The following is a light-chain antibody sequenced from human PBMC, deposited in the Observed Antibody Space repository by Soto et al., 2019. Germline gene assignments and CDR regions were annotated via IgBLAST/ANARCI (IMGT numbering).Light chain of an antibody. Sequence: QSALTQPPSAPGSPGQSVTISCTGTSSDVGGYNYVSWYQQHPGKAPKFMIYEVSKRPSGVPDRFSGSKSGNTASLTVSGLQAEDEADYYCSSYAGSNNRVFGGGTKLTVL. J-gene: IGLJ3*02. CDR1: SSDVGGYNY. CDR3: SSYAGSNNRV. V-gene: IGLV2-8*01. CDR2: EVS.